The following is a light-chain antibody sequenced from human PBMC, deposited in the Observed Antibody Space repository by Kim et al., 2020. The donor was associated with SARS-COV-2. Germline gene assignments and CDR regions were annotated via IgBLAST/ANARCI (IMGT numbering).Light chain of an antibody. J-gene: IGLJ2*01. Sequence: SVSPGQTASITCSGDKLGDKYACWYQQERGQSPVLVIYQDSKRPSGIAERFSGSNSGSTTALTISGTQAIGEAEYYCQACGGRIVVFGGGTQLTVL. V-gene: IGLV3-1*01. CDR1: KLGDKY. CDR2: QDS. CDR3: QACGGRIVV.